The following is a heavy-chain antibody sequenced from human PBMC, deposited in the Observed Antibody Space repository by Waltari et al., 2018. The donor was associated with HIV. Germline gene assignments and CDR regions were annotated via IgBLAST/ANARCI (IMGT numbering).Heavy chain of an antibody. CDR3: ATDDFLTY. J-gene: IGHJ4*02. CDR2: MYTGGTT. CDR1: GFNVSANY. V-gene: IGHV3-66*01. Sequence: EVQLVESGGGLVQPGGSLRLSCAVSGFNVSANYMSWVRQAPGRGLEWVSIMYTGGTTYDADSVKGRVTISRDNSKNTVFRQMNNLRAEDTAVYYCATDDFLTYWGQGTLVTVSS. D-gene: IGHD1-1*01.